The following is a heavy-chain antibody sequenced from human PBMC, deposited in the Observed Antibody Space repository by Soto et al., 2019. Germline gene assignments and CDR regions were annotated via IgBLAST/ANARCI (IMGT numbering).Heavy chain of an antibody. V-gene: IGHV3-30*18. Sequence: HPGGSLRLSCAASGFTFSSYGMHWVRQAPGKGLEWVAVISYDGSNKYYADSVKGRFTISRDNSKNALYLQMSSLRAEDTAVYYCVKVGYDYVWGSYRYEGYFDYWGQGTLVTVSS. D-gene: IGHD3-16*02. CDR2: ISYDGSNK. J-gene: IGHJ4*02. CDR3: VKVGYDYVWGSYRYEGYFDY. CDR1: GFTFSSYG.